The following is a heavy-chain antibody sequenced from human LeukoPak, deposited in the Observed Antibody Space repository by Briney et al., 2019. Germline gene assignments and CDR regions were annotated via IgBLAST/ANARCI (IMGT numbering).Heavy chain of an antibody. V-gene: IGHV3-66*01. CDR3: ASETNSPGAFDI. CDR1: GFTVSSNY. CDR2: IYSGGST. J-gene: IGHJ3*02. D-gene: IGHD2/OR15-2a*01. Sequence: GGSLRLSCAASGFTVSSNYMSWVRQAPGKGLEWVSIIYSGGSTYYADSVKGRFTISRDNSENTLYLQMNSLRAEDTAVYYCASETNSPGAFDIWGQGTMVTVSS.